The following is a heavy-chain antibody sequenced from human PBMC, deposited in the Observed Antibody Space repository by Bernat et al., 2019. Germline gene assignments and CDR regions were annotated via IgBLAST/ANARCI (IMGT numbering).Heavy chain of an antibody. CDR3: ASSFGSSSWYFDL. J-gene: IGHJ2*01. Sequence: QVQLQESGPGLVKPSQTLSLTCTVSGCSISSDGYYWSWIRQHPGKGLEWIGYIYYSGSTYYNPSLESRVTISVETSKRQFSVRLSSVTAADTGVYYCASSFGSSSWYFDLWGRGTLVSVSS. CDR1: GCSISSDGYY. V-gene: IGHV4-31*03. CDR2: IYYSGST. D-gene: IGHD6-13*01.